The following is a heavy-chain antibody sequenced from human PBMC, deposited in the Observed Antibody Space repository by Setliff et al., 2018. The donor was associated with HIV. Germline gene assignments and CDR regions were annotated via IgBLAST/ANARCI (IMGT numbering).Heavy chain of an antibody. V-gene: IGHV4-34*01. CDR1: GGSVSAYE. CDR2: AIHSGIT. D-gene: IGHD2-21*01. Sequence: SETLSLTCGVYGGSVSAYEWRWIRQPPGKGLEWIGEAIHSGITYNPSLRSRVTISLDTSKNQFSLNLTSVTAADTAVYYCVRGEYYGVSAIYHDDRWGQGTLVTVSS. J-gene: IGHJ4*02. CDR3: VRGEYYGVSAIYHDDR.